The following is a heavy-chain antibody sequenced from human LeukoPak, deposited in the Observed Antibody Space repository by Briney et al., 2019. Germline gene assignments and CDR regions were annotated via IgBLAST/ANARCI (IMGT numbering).Heavy chain of an antibody. CDR2: ISGTGGTT. CDR1: GFTFSSYA. D-gene: IGHD6-19*01. CDR3: AKAGSAWHFYFDY. J-gene: IGHJ4*02. V-gene: IGHV3-23*01. Sequence: GGSLRLSCAASGFTFSSYAMSWVRQAPGKGLEWVSAISGTGGTTYYADSVKGRFAISRDNSKNTMYLQMNSLSAGDTAVYYCAKAGSAWHFYFDYWGQGTLVTVSS.